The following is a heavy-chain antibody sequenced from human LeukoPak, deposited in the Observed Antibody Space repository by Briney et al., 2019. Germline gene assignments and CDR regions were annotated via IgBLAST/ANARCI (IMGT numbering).Heavy chain of an antibody. Sequence: SETLSLTCTVSGGSISSYYWSWIRQPPGKGLEWIGYIYYSGSTNYNPSLKSRVTISVDTSKNLFSLKLSSVTAADTAVYYCARDRIAVAGTDYYYYMDVWGKGTTVTVSS. D-gene: IGHD6-19*01. V-gene: IGHV4-59*01. CDR2: IYYSGST. CDR3: ARDRIAVAGTDYYYYMDV. CDR1: GGSISSYY. J-gene: IGHJ6*03.